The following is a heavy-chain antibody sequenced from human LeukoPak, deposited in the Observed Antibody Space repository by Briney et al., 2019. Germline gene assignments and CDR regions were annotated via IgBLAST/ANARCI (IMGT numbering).Heavy chain of an antibody. CDR2: ISSSSSTI. J-gene: IGHJ5*02. V-gene: IGHV3-48*01. D-gene: IGHD3-16*02. Sequence: GGSLRLSCAASGFTFSNYEMNWVRQAPGKGLEWVSYISSSSSTIYYADSVRGRFTISRDNAKNSLYLQMNSLRAEDTAVYYCARDSPALSPWGQGTLVTVSS. CDR3: ARDSPALSP. CDR1: GFTFSNYE.